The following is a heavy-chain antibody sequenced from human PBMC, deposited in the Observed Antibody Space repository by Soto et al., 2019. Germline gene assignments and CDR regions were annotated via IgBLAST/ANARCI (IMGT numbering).Heavy chain of an antibody. CDR3: ARYIPGVRYYGMDV. Sequence: EVQLLESGGGLVQPGGSLRLSCAASGFTFSSYAMKWVRQAPGKGLEWVSLIGESGTPTYYADSVKGRFTIYRDNSGNKLFLEMYSLRAEDTAVYYCARYIPGVRYYGMDVWGQGTTVTVSS. V-gene: IGHV3-23*01. CDR2: IGESGTPT. CDR1: GFTFSSYA. J-gene: IGHJ6*02. D-gene: IGHD2-2*01.